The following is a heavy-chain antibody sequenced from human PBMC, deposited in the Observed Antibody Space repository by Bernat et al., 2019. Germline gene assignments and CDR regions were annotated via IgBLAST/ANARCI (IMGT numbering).Heavy chain of an antibody. J-gene: IGHJ5*02. Sequence: EVQLVESGGGLVKPGGSLRLSCAASGFTFSNAWMSWVRQAPGKGLEWVGRIKSKTDGGTTDYAAPVKGRFTISRDDSKNTLYLQMNSLKTEDTAVYYCTSSPDIVLVVYAAFDPWGQGTLVTVSS. CDR2: IKSKTDGGTT. D-gene: IGHD2-8*02. V-gene: IGHV3-15*01. CDR1: GFTFSNAW. CDR3: TSSPDIVLVVYAAFDP.